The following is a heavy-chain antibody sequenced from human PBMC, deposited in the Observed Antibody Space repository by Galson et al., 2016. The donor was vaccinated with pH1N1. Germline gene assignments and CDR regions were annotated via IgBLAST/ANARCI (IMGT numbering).Heavy chain of an antibody. CDR1: GYSISSGYY. CDR2: IYHSGST. J-gene: IGHJ3*02. CDR3: ATYRGSVVDAFEI. D-gene: IGHD4-23*01. Sequence: ETLSLTCAVTGYSISSGYYWGWIRQPPGKGLEWIGSIYHSGSTYYNPSLKSRVTISADTSKNQVSLKLRSVIAADTAVYYCATYRGSVVDAFEIWGQGTMVTVSS. V-gene: IGHV4-38-2*01.